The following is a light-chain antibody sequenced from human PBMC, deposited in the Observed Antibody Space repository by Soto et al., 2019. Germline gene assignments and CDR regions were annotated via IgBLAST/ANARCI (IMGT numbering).Light chain of an antibody. CDR1: SSDVGGYNY. CDR3: SSYTSSSTYV. Sequence: SVLAHPASLSGSPGQSITISCTVTSSDVGGYNYVSWYQQHPGKAPKLMIYEVSNRPSGVSNRFSGSKSGNTASLTISGLQAEDEADYYCSSYTSSSTYVFGTGTKSPS. CDR2: EVS. V-gene: IGLV2-14*01. J-gene: IGLJ1*01.